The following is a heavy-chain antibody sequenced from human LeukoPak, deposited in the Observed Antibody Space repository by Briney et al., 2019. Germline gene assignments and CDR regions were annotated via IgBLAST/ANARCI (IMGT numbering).Heavy chain of an antibody. D-gene: IGHD5-18*01. V-gene: IGHV3-30-3*01. CDR2: ISYDGSKK. Sequence: GGSLRLSCAASGFTFSSYAMHWVRQAPGKGLEWVAVISYDGSKKNYADSVKGRFTISRDNAQNSLFLQMDSLRVEDTAVYYCARVGLDTAAWHISWFDPWGQGTRVTVSS. J-gene: IGHJ5*02. CDR3: ARVGLDTAAWHISWFDP. CDR1: GFTFSSYA.